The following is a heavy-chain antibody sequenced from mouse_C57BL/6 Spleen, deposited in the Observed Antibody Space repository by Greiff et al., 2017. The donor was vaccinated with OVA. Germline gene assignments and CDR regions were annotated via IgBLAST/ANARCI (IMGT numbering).Heavy chain of an antibody. CDR1: GYTFTSYW. D-gene: IGHD2-4*01. CDR2: INPSDSYT. J-gene: IGHJ4*01. Sequence: QVQLQQPGAELVMPGASVKLSCKASGYTFTSYWMHWVKQRPGHGLEWIGEINPSDSYTNYNHKFKGKSTLTVDKSSSTAYMQLSSLTAEDSAVYYCARRGYYDDDEGDMDYWGQGTSVTVSS. CDR3: ARRGYYDDDEGDMDY. V-gene: IGHV1-69*01.